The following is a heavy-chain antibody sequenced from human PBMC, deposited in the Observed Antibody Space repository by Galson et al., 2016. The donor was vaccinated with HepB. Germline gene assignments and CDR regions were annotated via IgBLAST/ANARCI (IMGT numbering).Heavy chain of an antibody. CDR2: IYDSGST. J-gene: IGHJ3*02. V-gene: IGHV4-59*01. CDR3: ARVSVDTAKLGAFDI. D-gene: IGHD5-18*01. CDR1: SGSLSTYY. Sequence: SETLSLTCLVSSGSLSTYYWSWIRQPPGKGLEYIGYIYDSGSTNYNPSLESRVTISVDTSKNQFSLNLNSVTAADTAVYYCARVSVDTAKLGAFDIWGQGAMVTVSS.